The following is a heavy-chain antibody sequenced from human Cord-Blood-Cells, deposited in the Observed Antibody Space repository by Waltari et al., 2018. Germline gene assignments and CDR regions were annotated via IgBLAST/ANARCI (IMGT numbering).Heavy chain of an antibody. V-gene: IGHV3-30-3*01. Sequence: QVQLVESGGGVVQPGRYLRLSCAASGFTFSSYAMHWVRQAPGKGLEWVAVISYDGSNKYYADSVKGRFTISRDNSKNTLYLQMNSLRAEDTAVYYCARDVGSTSCYDYWGQGTLVTVSS. CDR1: GFTFSSYA. J-gene: IGHJ4*02. CDR3: ARDVGSTSCYDY. D-gene: IGHD2-2*01. CDR2: ISYDGSNK.